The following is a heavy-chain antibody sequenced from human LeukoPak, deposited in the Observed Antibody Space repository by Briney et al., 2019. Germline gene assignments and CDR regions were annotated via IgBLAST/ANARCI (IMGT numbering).Heavy chain of an antibody. CDR2: IYFDGTT. CDR1: GGSISSYY. CDR3: ARERGDTAAPDAFDF. D-gene: IGHD5-18*01. V-gene: IGHV4-59*01. Sequence: SETLSLTCSVSGGSISSYYWSWIRQAPGKGLEWIGYIYFDGTTNYSPSLKRRVTISLDTSKNQFSLKLRSVTAADTAVYYCARERGDTAAPDAFDFWAKGDWSPSLQ. J-gene: IGHJ3*01.